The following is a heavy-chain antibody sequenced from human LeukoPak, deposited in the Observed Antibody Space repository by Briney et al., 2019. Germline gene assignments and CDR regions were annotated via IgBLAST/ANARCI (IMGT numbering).Heavy chain of an antibody. D-gene: IGHD6-13*01. CDR2: INPNSGGT. J-gene: IGHJ1*01. V-gene: IGHV1-2*02. Sequence: ASVKVSCKASGYTFSGYDMHWVRQAPGPGLQWMAWINPNSGGTNYAQQFQGRVTMTRDTYISTAYMELSRLRSDDTAVYYCARGYPLSTTAAGTYFQHWGQGTLVTVSS. CDR3: ARGYPLSTTAAGTYFQH. CDR1: GYTFSGYD.